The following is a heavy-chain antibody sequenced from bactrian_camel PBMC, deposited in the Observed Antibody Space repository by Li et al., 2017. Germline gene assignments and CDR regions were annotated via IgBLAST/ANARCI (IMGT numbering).Heavy chain of an antibody. CDR1: GFNFSDYW. Sequence: AASGFNFSDYWMYWVRQAPGKGLEWVASISDDSRATQYKDFLEARFTISRDNSKSTLYLQMNSLKSEDTAAYYCAAGCRFDKERRLSQEGYYYWGQGTQVTVS. V-gene: IGHV3S1*01. CDR3: AAGCRFDKERRLSQEGYYY. D-gene: IGHD4*01. J-gene: IGHJ4*01. CDR2: ISDDSRAT.